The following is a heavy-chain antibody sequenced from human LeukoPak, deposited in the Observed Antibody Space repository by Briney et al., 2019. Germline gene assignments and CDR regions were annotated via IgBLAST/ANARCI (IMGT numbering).Heavy chain of an antibody. Sequence: GGSLRLSCAASGFTFSSYAMGWVRQAPGQGLEWVSAISGSGGSTYYADSVKGRFTISRDNSKNTLYLQMNSLRAEDTAVYYCAKDPTYWYFDLWGRGTLVTVSS. CDR2: ISGSGGST. J-gene: IGHJ2*01. V-gene: IGHV3-23*01. CDR1: GFTFSSYA. CDR3: AKDPTYWYFDL.